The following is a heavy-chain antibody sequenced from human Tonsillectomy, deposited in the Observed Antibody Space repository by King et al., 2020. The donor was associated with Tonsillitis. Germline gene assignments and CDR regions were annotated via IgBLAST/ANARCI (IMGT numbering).Heavy chain of an antibody. Sequence: TLQESGPALVKPPQTLTLTCTFSGFSLSTSGMRVSWIRQPPGQALEWLARIDWDDDKFYSTSLKTRLTISKDTSKNQVVLTMTSMDPVDTATYYCARSTFRWYAYYYYYYMDVWGKGTTVTVSS. CDR3: ARSTFRWYAYYYYYYMDV. CDR2: IDWDDDK. J-gene: IGHJ6*03. CDR1: GFSLSTSGMR. V-gene: IGHV2-70*04. D-gene: IGHD6-13*01.